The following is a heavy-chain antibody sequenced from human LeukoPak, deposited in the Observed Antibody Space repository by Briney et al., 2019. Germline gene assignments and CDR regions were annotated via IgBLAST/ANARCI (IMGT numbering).Heavy chain of an antibody. V-gene: IGHV3-21*06. CDR1: GFTFSSYA. CDR2: ISSSSSYI. J-gene: IGHJ6*03. D-gene: IGHD1-26*01. CDR3: ARDPYSGNYGAYYYYYMDV. Sequence: GGSLRLSCAASGFTFSSYALSWVRQAPGKGLEWVSSISSSSSYIYYADSVKGRFTISRDNAKNSLYLQMDSLRVEDTAEYYCARDPYSGNYGAYYYYYMDVWGKGTTVTVSS.